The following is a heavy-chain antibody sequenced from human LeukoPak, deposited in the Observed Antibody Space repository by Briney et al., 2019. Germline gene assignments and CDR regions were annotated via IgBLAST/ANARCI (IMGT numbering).Heavy chain of an antibody. CDR3: ARRMAANAFDI. CDR1: GFTFSTYT. J-gene: IGHJ3*02. Sequence: PERSLRLSCAASGFTFSTYTMHWVRQAPGKGLEWVAFVSYDGTNKNYADSMKGRFTISRDNSKNTLYLQMNSLRTEDTAVYYCARRMAANAFDIWGQGTMVTVSS. CDR2: VSYDGTNK. V-gene: IGHV3-30-3*01. D-gene: IGHD5-24*01.